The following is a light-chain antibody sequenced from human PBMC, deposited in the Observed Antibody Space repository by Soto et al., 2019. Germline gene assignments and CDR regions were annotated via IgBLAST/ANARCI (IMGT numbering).Light chain of an antibody. V-gene: IGKV1-39*01. J-gene: IGKJ2*01. CDR1: LNIVTY. Sequence: DIQMTQSPNSLSASVGDRVTISCRASLNIVTYLNWYQQKPGKAPNLLVYAASSLQNAVPSRFSGSGSGTDFTLTISTLQPEDFATYYCQQTFSHPYSIGQGTKLEI. CDR2: AAS. CDR3: QQTFSHPYS.